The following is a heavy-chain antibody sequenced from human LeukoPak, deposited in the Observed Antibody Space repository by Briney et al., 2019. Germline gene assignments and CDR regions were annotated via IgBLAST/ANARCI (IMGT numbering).Heavy chain of an antibody. V-gene: IGHV3-53*01. J-gene: IGHJ4*02. CDR2: IYSGGST. D-gene: IGHD3-10*01. CDR1: GFTVSSNY. Sequence: GGSLRLSCAASGFTVSSNYMSWVRQAPGKGLEWVSVIYSGGSTYYADSVKGRFTISRDNAKNSLYLQMNSLRAEDTAVYYCARDVLLWFGEFDYWGQGTLVTVSS. CDR3: ARDVLLWFGEFDY.